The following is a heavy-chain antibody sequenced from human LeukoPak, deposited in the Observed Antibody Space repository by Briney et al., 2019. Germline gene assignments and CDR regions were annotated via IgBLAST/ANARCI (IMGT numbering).Heavy chain of an antibody. V-gene: IGHV4-34*01. CDR2: INHSGST. CDR3: ARGANYYDSSGYYVLQH. CDR1: GGSFSGYY. Sequence: SETLSLTCAVYGGSFSGYYWSWIRQPPGKGLEWIGEINHSGSTNYNPSLKSRVTISVDRSKNQFSLKLSSVTAADTAVYYCARGANYYDSSGYYVLQHWGQGTLVTVSS. J-gene: IGHJ1*01. D-gene: IGHD3-22*01.